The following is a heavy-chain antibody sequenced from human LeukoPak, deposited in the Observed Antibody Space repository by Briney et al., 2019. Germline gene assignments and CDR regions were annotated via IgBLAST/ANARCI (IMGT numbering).Heavy chain of an antibody. Sequence: SETLSLTCTVSGGSISSGSYYWSWIRQPAGKGLEWIGRIYTSGSTNYNPSLKSRVTISVDTSKNQFSLKLSSVTAADTAVYYCARIGSHVTVRSGWGVIWGQGTMVTVSS. V-gene: IGHV4-61*02. CDR3: ARIGSHVTVRSGWGVI. CDR2: IYTSGST. J-gene: IGHJ3*02. D-gene: IGHD3-22*01. CDR1: GGSISSGSYY.